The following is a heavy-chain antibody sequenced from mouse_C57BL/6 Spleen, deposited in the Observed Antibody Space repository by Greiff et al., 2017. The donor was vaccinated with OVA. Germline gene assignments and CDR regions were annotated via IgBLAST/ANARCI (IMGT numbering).Heavy chain of an antibody. J-gene: IGHJ3*01. CDR3: TPRPVYYDYERCAY. V-gene: IGHV1-15*01. CDR2: IDPETGGT. Sequence: VQLQQSGAELVRPGASVTLSCKASGYTFTDYEMHWVTQTPVHGLEWIGAIDPETGGTAYNQKFKGKAILTADKSSSTAYMELRSLTSEDSAVYYCTPRPVYYDYERCAYWGQGTLVTVSA. CDR1: GYTFTDYE. D-gene: IGHD2-4*01.